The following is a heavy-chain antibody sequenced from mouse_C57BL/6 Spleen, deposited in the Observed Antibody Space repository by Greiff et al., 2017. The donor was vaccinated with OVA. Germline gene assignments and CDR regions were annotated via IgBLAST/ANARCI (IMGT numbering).Heavy chain of an antibody. D-gene: IGHD1-1*01. V-gene: IGHV1-64*01. J-gene: IGHJ2*01. CDR3: AREGKSTTTLDY. CDR1: GYTFTSYW. CDR2: IHPNSGST. Sequence: QVHVKQPGAELVKPGASVKLSCKASGYTFTSYWMHWVKQRPGQGLEWIGMIHPNSGSTNYNEKFKSKATLTVDKSSSTAYMQLSSLTSEDSAVYYCAREGKSTTTLDYWGQGTTLTVSS.